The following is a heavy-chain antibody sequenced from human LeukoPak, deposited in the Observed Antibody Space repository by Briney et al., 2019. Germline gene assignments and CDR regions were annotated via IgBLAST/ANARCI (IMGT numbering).Heavy chain of an antibody. CDR1: GFTFSSYW. D-gene: IGHD3-22*01. CDR2: INSDGSST. V-gene: IGHV3-74*01. J-gene: IGHJ4*02. Sequence: GGSLRLSCAASGFTFSSYWMHWVRQAPGKGLVWVSRINSDGSSTSCADSVKGRFTISRDNSKDTLYLQMSSVRVDDTAVYYCARDRGRYYDSRGFYWGYYFDSWGQGILVTVST. CDR3: ARDRGRYYDSRGFYWGYYFDS.